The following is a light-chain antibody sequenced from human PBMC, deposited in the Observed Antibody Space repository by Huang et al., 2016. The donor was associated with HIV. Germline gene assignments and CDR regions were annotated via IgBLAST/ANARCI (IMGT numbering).Light chain of an antibody. CDR2: GAS. J-gene: IGKJ4*01. CDR1: QVVSSSY. Sequence: EVVLMQSPGTLSLSLGERATLSCKANQVVSSSYLAWYQQKPGQAPRLIIYGASSRASGIPDRVSGSGSGTDFTLIINRLEPEDFAMYYCQQFGDPFTFGGGTKVEI. V-gene: IGKV3-20*01. CDR3: QQFGDPFT.